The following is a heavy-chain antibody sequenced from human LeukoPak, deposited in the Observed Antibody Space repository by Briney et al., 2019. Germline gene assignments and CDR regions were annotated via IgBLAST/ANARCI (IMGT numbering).Heavy chain of an antibody. J-gene: IGHJ5*02. Sequence: SETLSLTCTVSSGSISGSSYFWGWIRQPPGKGLEWIGSIYYSGSTYYNPSLKSRVTISVDTSKNQFSLKLSSVTAADTAVYYCARGGITGTKGFGNWFDPWGQGTLVTVSS. CDR3: ARGGITGTKGFGNWFDP. V-gene: IGHV4-39*07. D-gene: IGHD1-7*01. CDR1: SGSISGSSYF. CDR2: IYYSGST.